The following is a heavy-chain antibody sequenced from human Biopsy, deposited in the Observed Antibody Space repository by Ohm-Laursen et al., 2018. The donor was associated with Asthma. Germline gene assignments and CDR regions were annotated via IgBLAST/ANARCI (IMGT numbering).Heavy chain of an antibody. J-gene: IGHJ1*01. V-gene: IGHV1-69*01. CDR1: GGTFCSYA. CDR3: ARGGGAHFQH. CDR2: IIPIFGTA. D-gene: IGHD2-21*01. Sequence: SSVKVSCKASGGTFCSYAISCVRQAPGQGLEWMGGIIPIFGTANYAQKFQARVTITADESTSPAYMELSSMRSEYTAVYYCARGGGAHFQHWGQGTLVTVSS.